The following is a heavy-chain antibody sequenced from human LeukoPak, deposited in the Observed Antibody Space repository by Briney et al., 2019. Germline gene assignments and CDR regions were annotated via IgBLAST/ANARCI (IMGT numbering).Heavy chain of an antibody. CDR2: IYTSGST. D-gene: IGHD2-2*01. CDR1: GGSISSYY. V-gene: IGHV4-4*09. J-gene: IGHJ6*03. Sequence: SETLSLTCTVSGGSISSYYWSWIRQPPGKGLEWIGYIYTSGSTNYNPSLKSRVTISVDTSKNQFSLKLCSVTAADTAVYYCARHCSSTSCYPAHYYMDVWGKGTTVTVSS. CDR3: ARHCSSTSCYPAHYYMDV.